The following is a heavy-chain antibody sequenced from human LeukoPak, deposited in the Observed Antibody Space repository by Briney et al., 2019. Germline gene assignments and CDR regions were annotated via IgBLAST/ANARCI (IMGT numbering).Heavy chain of an antibody. V-gene: IGHV1-69*05. CDR3: ARGGSGSYAFDY. D-gene: IGHD3-10*01. Sequence: ASVKVSCKASGGTFGSYAISWVRQAPGQGLEWMGGIIPIFGTANYAQKFQGRVTITTDESTSTAYMELSSLRSEDTAVYYCARGGSGSYAFDYWGQGTLVTVSS. CDR2: IIPIFGTA. J-gene: IGHJ4*02. CDR1: GGTFGSYA.